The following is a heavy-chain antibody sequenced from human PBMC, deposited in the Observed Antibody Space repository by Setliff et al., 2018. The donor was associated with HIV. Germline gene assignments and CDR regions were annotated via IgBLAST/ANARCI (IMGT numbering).Heavy chain of an antibody. J-gene: IGHJ6*03. CDR1: DGPINNYW. CDR3: VFGESYYYYMDV. CDR2: GHHSGPF. D-gene: IGHD3-10*01. V-gene: IGHV4-59*08. Sequence: PSETLSLTCTVSDGPINNYWWNWIRQSPGKGLEWIGFGHHSGPFSYNPSLKSRVTISADTSKNQFSLKLSSVTAADTAVYYCVFGESYYYYMDVWGKGTTVTVSS.